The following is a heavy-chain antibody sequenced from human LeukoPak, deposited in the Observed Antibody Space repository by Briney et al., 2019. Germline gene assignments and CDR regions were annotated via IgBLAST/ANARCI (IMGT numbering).Heavy chain of an antibody. V-gene: IGHV3-15*01. CDR3: TTYMIPVP. Sequence: GGSLRLSCATSGFTFSNAWMSWVRQAPGRGLEWVGCIKSKKDGETTDYAAPVKGRFTISRDDSKNTLYLQMNSLKTEDTAVYYCTTYMIPVPWGQGTLVTVSS. CDR1: GFTFSNAW. J-gene: IGHJ5*02. D-gene: IGHD3-22*01. CDR2: IKSKKDGETT.